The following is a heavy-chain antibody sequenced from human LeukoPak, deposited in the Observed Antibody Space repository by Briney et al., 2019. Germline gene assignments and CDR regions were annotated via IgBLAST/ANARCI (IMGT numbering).Heavy chain of an antibody. CDR2: ISSDSAYI. CDR3: ARDGTGWSRDY. V-gene: IGHV3-21*01. J-gene: IGHJ4*02. Sequence: GGSLRLSCAASGFTFSACSMNWVRQAPGKGLEWVSVISSDSAYIYYADSVKGRFTVSRDNAENSLSLHMSSLRAEDTAVYYCARDGTGWSRDYWGQGTLVTVSS. D-gene: IGHD2-2*01. CDR1: GFTFSACS.